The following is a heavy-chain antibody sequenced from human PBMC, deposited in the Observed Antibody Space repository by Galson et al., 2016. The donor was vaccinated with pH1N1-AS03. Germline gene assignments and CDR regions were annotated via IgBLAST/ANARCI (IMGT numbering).Heavy chain of an antibody. V-gene: IGHV3-9*01. D-gene: IGHD3-10*01. CDR3: AKGQHGYGGSGSIDM. CDR1: GFTFGDYA. J-gene: IGHJ3*02. Sequence: SLRPSCAASGFTFGDYAMHWVRQVPGKGLDWVSHINWNSGHIDYADSVKGRFTLSRDNARSFLYLQMKSLRTEDTGLYFCAKGQHGYGGSGSIDMWGQGTMVIVSS. CDR2: INWNSGHI.